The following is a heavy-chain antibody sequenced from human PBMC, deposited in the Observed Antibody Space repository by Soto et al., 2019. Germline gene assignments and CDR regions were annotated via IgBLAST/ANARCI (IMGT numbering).Heavy chain of an antibody. Sequence: GGSLRLSCAASGFTFSSYSMNWVRQAPGKGLEWVSYISSSSSTIYYADSVKDRFTISRDNAKNSLYLQMNSLRAEDTAVYYCARVGHDYGDYDQLDYWGQGTLVTVSS. V-gene: IGHV3-48*01. CDR2: ISSSSSTI. D-gene: IGHD4-17*01. CDR1: GFTFSSYS. CDR3: ARVGHDYGDYDQLDY. J-gene: IGHJ4*02.